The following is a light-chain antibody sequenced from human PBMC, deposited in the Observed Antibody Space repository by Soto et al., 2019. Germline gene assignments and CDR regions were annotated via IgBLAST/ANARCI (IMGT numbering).Light chain of an antibody. CDR2: EVS. J-gene: IGLJ1*01. Sequence: QSVLTQPASVSGSPGQSITISCTGTSSDVGGYNYVSRYQQHPGKAPKLMIYEVSNRPSGDSDRFSGSKSGNTASLTISGLQAEDEADYYCSSYTSSSTPYVFGSGTKLTVL. CDR3: SSYTSSSTPYV. CDR1: SSDVGGYNY. V-gene: IGLV2-14*03.